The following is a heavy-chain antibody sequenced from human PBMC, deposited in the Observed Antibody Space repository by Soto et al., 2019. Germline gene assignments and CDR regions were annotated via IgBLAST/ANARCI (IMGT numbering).Heavy chain of an antibody. D-gene: IGHD3-10*02. CDR1: GATFANYW. V-gene: IGHV3-74*01. J-gene: IGHJ5*01. CDR3: ARVVPHNWFDS. Sequence: EVQLVESGGGLVQPGGSLRLSCEASGATFANYWMHWVRQAPGKGLVWVSRINNDGNDITYADSVKGRFTASRDNAKNMVFLQMNSLRVEDTAVYYCARVVPHNWFDSWGQATLVTVSS. CDR2: INNDGNDI.